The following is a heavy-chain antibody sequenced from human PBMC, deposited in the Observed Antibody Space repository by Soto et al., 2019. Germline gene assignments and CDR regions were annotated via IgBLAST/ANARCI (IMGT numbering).Heavy chain of an antibody. J-gene: IGHJ5*02. CDR2: ISAHNDST. Sequence: QIHLVQSGPEVKKPGASVKVSCKASGYTFTSYGISWVRQAPGQGLEWMGWISAHNDSTNYAQKLQGRVTLTTDTSTSIAYMELRSLRSDDTAVYYCARGSIRGTNWLDPWGHGTLVTVSS. D-gene: IGHD1-7*01. CDR1: GYTFTSYG. V-gene: IGHV1-18*01. CDR3: ARGSIRGTNWLDP.